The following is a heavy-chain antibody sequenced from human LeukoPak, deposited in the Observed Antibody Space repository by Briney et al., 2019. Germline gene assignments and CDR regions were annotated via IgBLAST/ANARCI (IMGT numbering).Heavy chain of an antibody. D-gene: IGHD1-26*01. Sequence: ASVKVSCKASGYTFTSYAMHWVRQAPGQRLEWMGWINAGNGNTKYSQKFQGRVTITRDTSASTAYMELSSLRSEDTAVYYCARGLGTHATRWFDPWGQGTLVTVSS. CDR1: GYTFTSYA. V-gene: IGHV1-3*01. CDR3: ARGLGTHATRWFDP. CDR2: INAGNGNT. J-gene: IGHJ5*02.